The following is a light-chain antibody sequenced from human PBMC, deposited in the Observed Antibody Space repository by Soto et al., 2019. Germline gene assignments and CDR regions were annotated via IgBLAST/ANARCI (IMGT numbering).Light chain of an antibody. V-gene: IGKV3-20*01. CDR1: QSVSNTF. CDR3: HQYGSSPAT. CDR2: GAS. J-gene: IGKJ1*01. Sequence: EMILTQSPGTLSWWPWERATVSCRASQSVSNTFLAWYQQKPGQAPRLLIYGASSRATGIPDRFSGSGSGTDFTLTISRLEPEDFAVYYCHQYGSSPATFGQGTKVDIK.